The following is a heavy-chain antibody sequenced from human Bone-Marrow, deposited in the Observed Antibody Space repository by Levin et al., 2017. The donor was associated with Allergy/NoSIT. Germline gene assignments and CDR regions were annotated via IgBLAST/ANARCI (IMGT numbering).Heavy chain of an antibody. CDR3: AKDNGFDWLLAPHFDY. J-gene: IGHJ4*02. D-gene: IGHD3-9*01. CDR2: ISGSGGST. Sequence: GGSLRLSCAASGFTFSSYAMSWVRQAPGKGLEWVSAISGSGGSTYYADSVKGRFTISRDNSKNTLYLQMNSLRAEDTAVYYCAKDNGFDWLLAPHFDYWGQGTLVTVSS. V-gene: IGHV3-23*01. CDR1: GFTFSSYA.